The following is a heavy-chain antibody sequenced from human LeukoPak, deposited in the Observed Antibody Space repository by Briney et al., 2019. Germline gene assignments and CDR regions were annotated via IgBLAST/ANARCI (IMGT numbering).Heavy chain of an antibody. J-gene: IGHJ6*02. CDR2: FDPEDGET. V-gene: IGHV1-24*01. CDR1: GYTLTELS. CDR3: ATPLYSSGWPDYYGMDV. Sequence: ASVKVPCKVSGYTLTELSMHWVRQAPGKGLEWMGGFDPEDGETIYAQKFQGRVTMTEDTSTDTAYMELSSLRSEDTAVYYCATPLYSSGWPDYYGMDVWGQGTTVTVSS. D-gene: IGHD6-19*01.